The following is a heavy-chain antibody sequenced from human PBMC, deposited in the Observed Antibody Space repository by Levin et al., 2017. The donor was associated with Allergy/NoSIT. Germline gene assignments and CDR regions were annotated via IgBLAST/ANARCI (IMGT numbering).Heavy chain of an antibody. Sequence: SVKVSCKASGGTFSSYAINWVRQAPGQGLEWMGRIIPILGIANYAQKFQGRVTITADKSTSTAYMELSSLRSEDTAVYYCATQQQVVPFDYWGQGSLVTVSS. CDR1: GGTFSSYA. CDR3: ATQQQVVPFDY. J-gene: IGHJ4*02. V-gene: IGHV1-69*04. CDR2: IIPILGIA. D-gene: IGHD6-6*01.